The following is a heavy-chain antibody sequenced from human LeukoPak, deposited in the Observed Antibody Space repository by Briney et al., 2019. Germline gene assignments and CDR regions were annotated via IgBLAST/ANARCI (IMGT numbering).Heavy chain of an antibody. V-gene: IGHV1-18*01. Sequence: ASVKVSCKASGYTFTSYGISWVRQAPGQGLEWMGWISAYNGNTNYAQKLQGRVTMTTDTSTSTAYMELRSLRSDDTAVYYCARDLEVLAAILLFDYWGQGTLVTVSS. CDR3: ARDLEVLAAILLFDY. CDR2: ISAYNGNT. J-gene: IGHJ4*02. D-gene: IGHD2-2*02. CDR1: GYTFTSYG.